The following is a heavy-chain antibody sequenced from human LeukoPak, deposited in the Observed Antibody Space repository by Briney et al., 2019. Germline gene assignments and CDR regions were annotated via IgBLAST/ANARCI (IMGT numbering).Heavy chain of an antibody. Sequence: GGSLRLSCAASGFTFSSYAMSWVRQAPGKGLEWVSAISGSGGSAYYADSVKGRFTISRDNSKNTLYLQMNSLRAEDTAVYYCAKDLTLSSSWFYYYYYYGTDVWGQGTTVTVSS. CDR3: AKDLTLSSSWFYYYYYYGTDV. CDR2: ISGSGGSA. D-gene: IGHD6-13*01. V-gene: IGHV3-23*01. J-gene: IGHJ6*02. CDR1: GFTFSSYA.